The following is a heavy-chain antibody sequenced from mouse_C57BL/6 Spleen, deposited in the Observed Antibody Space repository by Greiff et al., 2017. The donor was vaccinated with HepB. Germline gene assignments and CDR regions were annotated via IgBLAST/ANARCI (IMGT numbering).Heavy chain of an antibody. CDR3: TLYYYGSSEGFAY. V-gene: IGHV14-1*01. CDR2: IDPEDGDT. J-gene: IGHJ3*01. CDR1: GFNIKDYY. Sequence: VQLKESGAELVRPGASVKLSCTASGFNIKDYYMHWVKQRPEQGLEWIGRIDPEDGDTEYAPKFQGKATMTADTSSNTAYLQLSSLTSEDTAVYYCTLYYYGSSEGFAYWGQGTLVTVSA. D-gene: IGHD1-1*01.